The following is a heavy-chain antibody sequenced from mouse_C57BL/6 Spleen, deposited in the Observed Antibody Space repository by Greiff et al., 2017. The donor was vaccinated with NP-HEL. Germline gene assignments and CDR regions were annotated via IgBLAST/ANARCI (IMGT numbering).Heavy chain of an antibody. CDR3: ARRGVYSNGFAY. V-gene: IGHV1-26*01. CDR2: INPNNGGT. D-gene: IGHD2-5*01. J-gene: IGHJ3*01. CDR1: GYTFTDYY. Sequence: VQLQQSGPELVKPGASVKISCKASGYTFTDYYMNWVKQSHGKSLEWIGDINPNNGGTSYNQKFKGKATLTVDKSSSTAYMELRSLTSEDSAVYYCARRGVYSNGFAYWGQGTLVTVSA.